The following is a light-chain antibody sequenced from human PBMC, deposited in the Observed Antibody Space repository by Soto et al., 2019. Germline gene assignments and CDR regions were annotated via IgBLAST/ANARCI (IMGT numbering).Light chain of an antibody. CDR1: QRIRNY. V-gene: IGKV1-39*01. CDR2: AAS. Sequence: DIQMTQSPSSLSASVGDRVTITCRATQRIRNYLNWYQQKPGKAPNLLIYAASTLHSGVASRFSGSGSGTDFILTISSLQPEDFATYYCQQSYNIPFTFGPGTKVNIK. CDR3: QQSYNIPFT. J-gene: IGKJ3*01.